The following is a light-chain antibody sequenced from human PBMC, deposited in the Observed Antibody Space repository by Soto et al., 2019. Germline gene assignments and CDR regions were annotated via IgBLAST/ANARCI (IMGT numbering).Light chain of an antibody. CDR1: SSDVGSYNF. Sequence: QSVLTQSASVSGSPGQSITISFTGTSSDVGSYNFVSWYQQHPGKAPKLMIYDVSNRPSGLSNRFSGSKSGNTASLTISGLQAEDEADYYCSSYTSSSILFGGGTKVTVL. CDR3: SSYTSSSIL. CDR2: DVS. J-gene: IGLJ2*01. V-gene: IGLV2-14*02.